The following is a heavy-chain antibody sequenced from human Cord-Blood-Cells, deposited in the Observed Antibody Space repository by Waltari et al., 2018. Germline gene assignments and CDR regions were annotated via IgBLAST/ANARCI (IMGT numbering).Heavy chain of an antibody. D-gene: IGHD3-10*01. Sequence: EVQLVESGGGLVQPGRSLRLSCAASGFTFDDYAMHWVRQAPGKGLRGGSGISWNSGSIGYADSVKGRCTSARDNAKNSLDLQMNSLRAEDMALYYCARGGPIDDWGQGTLVTVSS. CDR2: ISWNSGSI. V-gene: IGHV3-9*03. CDR1: GFTFDDYA. J-gene: IGHJ4*02. CDR3: ARGGPIDD.